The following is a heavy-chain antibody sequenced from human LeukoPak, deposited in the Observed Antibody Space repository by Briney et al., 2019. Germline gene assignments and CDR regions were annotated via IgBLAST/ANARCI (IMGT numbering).Heavy chain of an antibody. CDR1: GGSISTNMYY. CDR2: LFHSGTT. Sequence: PSETLSLTCTLSGGSISTNMYYWGWIRQPPGKELEWIGNLFHSGTTYYSPSLKSRVTISVDTSKNQFSLRLNSVTAADTAVYYCARQGYGSSSLFDYWGQGTLVTVSS. D-gene: IGHD6-6*01. CDR3: ARQGYGSSSLFDY. V-gene: IGHV4-39*01. J-gene: IGHJ4*02.